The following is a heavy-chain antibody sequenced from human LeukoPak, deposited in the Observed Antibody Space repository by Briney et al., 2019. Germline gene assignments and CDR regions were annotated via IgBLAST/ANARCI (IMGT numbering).Heavy chain of an antibody. J-gene: IGHJ4*02. CDR3: ARDRLVGATPPIDY. D-gene: IGHD1-26*01. Sequence: GGSLRLSCAASGFTFSSYGMYWVRQAPGKGLEWVSSISSSSSYIYYADSLRGRFTISRDNAKNSLYLQMNSLRVEDTAVYYCARDRLVGATPPIDYWGQGTLVTVST. CDR1: GFTFSSYG. CDR2: ISSSSSYI. V-gene: IGHV3-21*01.